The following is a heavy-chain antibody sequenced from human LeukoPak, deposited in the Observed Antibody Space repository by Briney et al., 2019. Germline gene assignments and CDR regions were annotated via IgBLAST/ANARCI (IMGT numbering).Heavy chain of an antibody. CDR1: GGTFSSYA. CDR2: IIPIFGTA. Sequence: AVKVSFKASGGTFSSYAISWVRQAPGQGLGWMGGIIPIFGTANYAQKFQGRVTITTDESTSTAYMELNSLRPEDTAVYYCARDARGVGLDVWGKGTTVTVSS. J-gene: IGHJ6*04. CDR3: ARDARGVGLDV. V-gene: IGHV1-69*05. D-gene: IGHD1-26*01.